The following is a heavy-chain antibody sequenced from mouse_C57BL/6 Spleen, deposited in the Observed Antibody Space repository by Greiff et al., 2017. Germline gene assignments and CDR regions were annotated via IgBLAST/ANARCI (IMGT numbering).Heavy chain of an antibody. CDR3: ARGGYYGLPFDY. D-gene: IGHD1-2*01. J-gene: IGHJ2*01. V-gene: IGHV3-5*01. CDR2: IYYSGTI. CDR1: GISITTGNYR. Sequence: EVQLQESGPGLVKPSQTVFLTCTVTGISITTGNYRWSWLRQFPGNKLNWIGYIYYSGTITYIPSLTSRTTITRDTPKNQFFLEMKSLTAEDTATYYCARGGYYGLPFDYWGKGTTLTVSS.